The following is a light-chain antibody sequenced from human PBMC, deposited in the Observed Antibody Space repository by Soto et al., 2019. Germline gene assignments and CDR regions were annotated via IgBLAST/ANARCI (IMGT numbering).Light chain of an antibody. CDR3: SSFAGSNNFPDV. J-gene: IGLJ1*01. CDR1: GSDVGAYDY. CDR2: EIN. Sequence: QSALTLPPSASGSPGQSVTISCTGTGSDVGAYDYVSWYQQHPGKAPKLMIYEINKRPSGVPDRFSGSKSGNTASLTVSGLQAEDEADYYFSSFAGSNNFPDVFGTGTKVTVL. V-gene: IGLV2-8*01.